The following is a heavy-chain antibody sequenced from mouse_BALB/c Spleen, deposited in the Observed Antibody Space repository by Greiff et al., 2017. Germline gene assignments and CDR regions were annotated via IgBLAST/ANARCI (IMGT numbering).Heavy chain of an antibody. CDR3: TRDYGKGAWFAY. CDR1: GYTFTSYW. V-gene: IGHV1-5*01. Sequence: VQLKESGTVLARPGASVKMSCKASGYTFTSYWMHWVKQRPGQGLEWIGAIYPGNSDTSYNQKFKGKAKLTAVTSTSTAYMELSSLTNEDSAVYYCTRDYGKGAWFAYWGQGTLVTVSA. D-gene: IGHD1-1*01. J-gene: IGHJ3*01. CDR2: IYPGNSDT.